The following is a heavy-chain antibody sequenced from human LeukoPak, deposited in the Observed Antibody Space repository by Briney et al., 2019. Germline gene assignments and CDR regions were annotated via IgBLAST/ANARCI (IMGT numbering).Heavy chain of an antibody. CDR3: AKAGAYDSSGYYYYLDY. V-gene: IGHV3-30*18. CDR1: GFTLSTFG. CDR2: ISSDGNNK. D-gene: IGHD3-22*01. J-gene: IGHJ4*02. Sequence: TGGSLRPSCAASGFTLSTFGNHWVRQAPGKGLEWVASISSDGNNKYYVGSVEGRFTISRDNSRNTLYLQMNSLRTEDTAVYYCAKAGAYDSSGYYYYLDYWGQGTLVTVPS.